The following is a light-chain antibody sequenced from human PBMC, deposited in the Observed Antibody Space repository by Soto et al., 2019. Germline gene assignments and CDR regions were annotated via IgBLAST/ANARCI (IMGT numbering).Light chain of an antibody. Sequence: DIQMTQSPSTLSGSVGDRVTITCRASQTISSWLAWYQQKPGKAPKLLIYKASTLKSGVPSRFSGSGSGTEFTLTISSLQPDDFATYYCQQLNGSPWTLGQGTKVDIK. CDR1: QTISSW. CDR2: KAS. J-gene: IGKJ1*01. V-gene: IGKV1-5*03. CDR3: QQLNGSPWT.